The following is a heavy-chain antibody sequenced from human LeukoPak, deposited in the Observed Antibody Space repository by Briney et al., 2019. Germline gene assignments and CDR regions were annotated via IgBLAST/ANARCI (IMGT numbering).Heavy chain of an antibody. CDR1: GGSISSYY. CDR3: ARVGITIFGVALFDP. Sequence: PSETLSLTCTVSGGSISSYYWSWIRQPAGKGLEWIGRIYTSGSTNYNPSLKSRVTMSVDTSKNQFSLKLSSVTAADTAVYYCARVGITIFGVALFDPWGQGTLVTVSS. J-gene: IGHJ5*02. V-gene: IGHV4-4*07. D-gene: IGHD3-3*01. CDR2: IYTSGST.